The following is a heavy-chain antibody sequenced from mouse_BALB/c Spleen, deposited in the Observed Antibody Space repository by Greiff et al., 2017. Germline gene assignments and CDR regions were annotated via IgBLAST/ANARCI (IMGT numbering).Heavy chain of an antibody. V-gene: IGHV1S29*02. Sequence: EVQLQQSGPELVKPGASVKISCKASGYTFTDYNMHWVKQSHGKSLEWIGYIYPYNGGTGYNQKFKSKATLTVDNSSSTAYMELRSLTSEDSAVYYCARDYGSRRFDVWGAGTTVTVSS. CDR1: GYTFTDYN. J-gene: IGHJ1*01. D-gene: IGHD1-1*01. CDR2: IYPYNGGT. CDR3: ARDYGSRRFDV.